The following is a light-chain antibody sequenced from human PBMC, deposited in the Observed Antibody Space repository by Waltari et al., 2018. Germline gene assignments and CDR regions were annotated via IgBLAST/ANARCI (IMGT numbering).Light chain of an antibody. Sequence: DIQMTQSPSSLPASLGDRVTITCRTSENINKYLNWYQQKPGKAPKLLIYAASSLQSGVPLRFSGSGSGTDFSLTITGLQPEDFAVYYCQQSYDTPYTFGQGTNLEIK. CDR1: ENINKY. CDR3: QQSYDTPYT. V-gene: IGKV1-39*01. J-gene: IGKJ2*01. CDR2: AAS.